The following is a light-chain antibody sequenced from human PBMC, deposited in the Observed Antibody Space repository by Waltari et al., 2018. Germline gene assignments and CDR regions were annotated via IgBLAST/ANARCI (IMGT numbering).Light chain of an antibody. J-gene: IGKJ1*01. CDR1: RTIAIW. V-gene: IGKV1-12*01. Sequence: IQLTQSPSSLSASVGDRVTITCRASRTIAIWLAWYQQKPGKAPKLLISTASSLPSGVPLRFSGSGSGTDFTLTISNLQPEDFATYYCQHSDGFPWAFGQGTRVELK. CDR3: QHSDGFPWA. CDR2: TAS.